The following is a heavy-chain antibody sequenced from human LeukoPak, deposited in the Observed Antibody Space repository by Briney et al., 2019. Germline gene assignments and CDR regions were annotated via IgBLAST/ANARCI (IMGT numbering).Heavy chain of an antibody. CDR3: ARHRYSSSLPKFDP. D-gene: IGHD6-13*01. J-gene: IGHJ5*02. V-gene: IGHV4-59*08. Sequence: SETLSLTCTVSGGSISNYYWSWIRQPPGKGLEWIGYIYYSGSTNYNPSLKSRVTISVDTSKNQFSLKLSSVTAADTAVYYCARHRYSSSLPKFDPWGQGTLVTVSS. CDR1: GGSISNYY. CDR2: IYYSGST.